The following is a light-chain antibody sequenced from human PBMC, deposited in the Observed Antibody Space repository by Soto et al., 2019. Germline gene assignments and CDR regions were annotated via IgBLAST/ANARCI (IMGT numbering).Light chain of an antibody. CDR3: QQSYSTPPT. CDR1: QSISSY. J-gene: IGKJ4*02. V-gene: IGKV1-39*01. CDR2: AAS. Sequence: DIQMTQSPSSLSASVGDRVTITCRASQSISSYLNWYQQKPGKAPKLLIYAASSLQSGVPSRFSGSESATDFTITISSLQPEDFATYYCQQSYSTPPTFGGGTKVDIK.